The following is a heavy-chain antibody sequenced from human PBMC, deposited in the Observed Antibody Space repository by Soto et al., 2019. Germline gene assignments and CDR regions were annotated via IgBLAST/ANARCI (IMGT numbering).Heavy chain of an antibody. CDR2: IIPIFGTA. Sequence: QVQLVQSGAEVKKPGSSVKVSCKASGGTFSSYAISWVRQAPGQGLEWMGGIIPIFGTANYAQKFQGRVTITADDSTSTAYMELSSLRSEDTAVYYCATYYYDSSGYPHAAFDIWGQGTMVTVSS. D-gene: IGHD3-22*01. V-gene: IGHV1-69*01. CDR1: GGTFSSYA. J-gene: IGHJ3*02. CDR3: ATYYYDSSGYPHAAFDI.